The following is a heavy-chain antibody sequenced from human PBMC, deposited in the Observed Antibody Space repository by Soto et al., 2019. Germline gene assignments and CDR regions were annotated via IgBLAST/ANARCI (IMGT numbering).Heavy chain of an antibody. CDR3: ARGRYSSSWYCLLNY. V-gene: IGHV4-34*01. CDR2: INHSGST. D-gene: IGHD6-13*01. CDR1: GGSFSGYY. J-gene: IGHJ4*02. Sequence: SETLSLTCAVYGGSFSGYYWSWIRQPPGKGLEWIGEINHSGSTNYNPSLKSRVTISVDTSKNQFSLKLSSVAAADTAVYYCARGRYSSSWYCLLNYWGQGPLVTVSS.